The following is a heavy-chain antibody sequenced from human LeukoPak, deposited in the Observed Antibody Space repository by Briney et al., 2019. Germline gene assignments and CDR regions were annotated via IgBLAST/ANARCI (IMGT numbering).Heavy chain of an antibody. Sequence: GGSLRLSCAASGFTFSGSAMHWVRRASGKGLEWVGRIRSKANSYATAYAASVKGRFTISRDDSKNTAYLQMNSLKTEDTAVYYCTRQDTAMVTFDYWGQGTLVTVSS. V-gene: IGHV3-73*01. J-gene: IGHJ4*02. CDR3: TRQDTAMVTFDY. D-gene: IGHD5-18*01. CDR2: IRSKANSYAT. CDR1: GFTFSGSA.